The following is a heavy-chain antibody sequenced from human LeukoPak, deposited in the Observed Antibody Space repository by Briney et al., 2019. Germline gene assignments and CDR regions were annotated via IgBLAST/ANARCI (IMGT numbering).Heavy chain of an antibody. CDR2: ISGSGGST. CDR3: AKAPALIVATILVYFDY. V-gene: IGHV3-23*01. D-gene: IGHD5-12*01. Sequence: PGGSLRLSCAASGFTFSSYAMSWVRQAPGKGLEWVSAISGSGGSTYYADSVEGRFTISRDNSKNTLYLQMNSLRAEDTAVYYCAKAPALIVATILVYFDYWGQGTLVTVSS. J-gene: IGHJ4*02. CDR1: GFTFSSYA.